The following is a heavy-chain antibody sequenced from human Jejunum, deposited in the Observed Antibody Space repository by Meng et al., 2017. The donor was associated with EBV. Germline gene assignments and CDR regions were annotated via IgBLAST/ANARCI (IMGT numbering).Heavy chain of an antibody. Sequence: QVQLVQSGSELKQPGAAAKVSCKASGYIFTSDAINWVRQTPGHGLEWMGWINTNTGKPMYVQGFTGRFVSSLDNSVNTAYLQINSLQTDDTAVYYCARGSNWFDRWGQGTLVTVSS. J-gene: IGHJ5*02. CDR1: GYIFTSDA. CDR2: INTNTGKP. V-gene: IGHV7-4-1*02. CDR3: ARGSNWFDR.